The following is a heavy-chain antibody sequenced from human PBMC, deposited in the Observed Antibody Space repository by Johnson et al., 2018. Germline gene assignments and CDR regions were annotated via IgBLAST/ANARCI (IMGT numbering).Heavy chain of an antibody. Sequence: VQLQESGGGLVQPGGSLRLSCEASGFTSSSYWMHWVRQAPGKGLVWVSRIKSDESGTSYADSVKGRFTISRDNAKNTLYRQMNSLRAEDTAVYYGGRDRRYCSGGSCYSVGAFDIWGQGTMVTVSS. CDR1: GFTSSSYW. CDR3: GRDRRYCSGGSCYSVGAFDI. J-gene: IGHJ3*02. CDR2: IKSDESGT. D-gene: IGHD2-15*01. V-gene: IGHV3-74*01.